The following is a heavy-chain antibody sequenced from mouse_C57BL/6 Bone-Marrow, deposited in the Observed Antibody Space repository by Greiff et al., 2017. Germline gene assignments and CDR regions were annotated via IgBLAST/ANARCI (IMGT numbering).Heavy chain of an antibody. J-gene: IGHJ2*01. CDR2: INPNNGGT. Sequence: EVQLQQSGPELVKPGASVKISCKASGYTFTDYYMNWVKQRPGQGLEWIGDINPNNGGTSYNQKLKGKATLTVDKSSSTAYIELRSLTSEDSAVYYCARDYYGSGWYFDYWGQGPILTVSS. CDR3: ARDYYGSGWYFDY. V-gene: IGHV1-26*01. CDR1: GYTFTDYY. D-gene: IGHD1-1*01.